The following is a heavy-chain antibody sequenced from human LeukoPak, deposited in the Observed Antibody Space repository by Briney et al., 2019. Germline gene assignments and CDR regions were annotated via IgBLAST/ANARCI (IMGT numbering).Heavy chain of an antibody. CDR3: ARRFWSGYYIFDY. Sequence: GASVKVSCKASGYTFTSHYMHWVRQAPGQGLEWMGIINPSGGSTSYAQKFQGRVTMTRDTSISTAYMELSRLRSDDTAVYYCARRFWSGYYIFDYWGQGTLVTVSS. D-gene: IGHD3-3*01. CDR1: GYTFTSHY. V-gene: IGHV1-46*01. CDR2: INPSGGST. J-gene: IGHJ4*02.